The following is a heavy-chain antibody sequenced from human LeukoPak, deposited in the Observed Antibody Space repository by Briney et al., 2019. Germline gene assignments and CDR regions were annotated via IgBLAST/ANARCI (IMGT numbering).Heavy chain of an antibody. V-gene: IGHV4-39*01. CDR1: GGSISNSNYF. Sequence: PSETLSLTCTVSGGSISNSNYFWGWIRQPPGKGLEWIGSIYHSGSTYYNPSLKSRVTISVDTSKNQFSLKLTSVTAADTTMYYCARHGYCSGGSCYSAYYYYYLDVWGKGTTVTVSS. CDR3: ARHGYCSGGSCYSAYYYYYLDV. CDR2: IYHSGST. J-gene: IGHJ6*03. D-gene: IGHD2-15*01.